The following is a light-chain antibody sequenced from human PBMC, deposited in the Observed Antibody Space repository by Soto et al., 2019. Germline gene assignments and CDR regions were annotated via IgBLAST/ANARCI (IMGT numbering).Light chain of an antibody. CDR1: QSISNL. Sequence: DILMTQSPSTLSASVGDRVTITCRASQSISNLLAWSQQKPGKAPKLLFYAASTVQTVVPSRFSGSGSGTEFTLTISRLHPDDFATYYCQPYNSYWTFGQGTKVDI. J-gene: IGKJ1*01. V-gene: IGKV1-5*01. CDR3: QPYNSYWT. CDR2: AAS.